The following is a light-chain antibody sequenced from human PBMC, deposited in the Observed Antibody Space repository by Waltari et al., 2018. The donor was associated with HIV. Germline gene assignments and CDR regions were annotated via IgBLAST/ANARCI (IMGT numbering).Light chain of an antibody. Sequence: SGLTQPASLSGFPGQSITISCTGADRDFGFYNFISCYQQHPGKVPNVILSEVESRASGISPRFSGSKSGNTASLTISGLQAEDEAVYYCASYTANDTVIFAGGTTVTVL. CDR3: ASYTANDTVI. J-gene: IGLJ2*01. V-gene: IGLV2-14*01. CDR1: DRDFGFYNF. CDR2: EVE.